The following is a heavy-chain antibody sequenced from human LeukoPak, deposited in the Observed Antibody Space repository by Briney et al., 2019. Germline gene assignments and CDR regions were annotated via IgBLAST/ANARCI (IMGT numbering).Heavy chain of an antibody. J-gene: IGHJ6*02. V-gene: IGHV3-23*01. CDR3: ASDYGDYSYYYGMDV. CDR2: ITATGDTA. Sequence: GGSLRLSCVASGFTFTKCAMSWIRQAPGKGLEWVAIITATGDTAYYADSVKGRFTSSRDNAKNSLYLQMNSLRAEDTAVYYCASDYGDYSYYYGMDVWGQGTTVTVSS. CDR1: GFTFTKCA. D-gene: IGHD4-17*01.